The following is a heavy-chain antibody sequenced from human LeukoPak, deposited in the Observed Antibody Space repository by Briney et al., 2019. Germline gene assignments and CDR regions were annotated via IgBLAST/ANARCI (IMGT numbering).Heavy chain of an antibody. CDR1: GYTFTDYY. CDR3: ASHYDSSGYYYGITYFDY. J-gene: IGHJ4*02. V-gene: IGHV1-69*13. D-gene: IGHD3-22*01. Sequence: ASVKVSCKASGYTFTDYYMHWVRQAPGQGLEWMGGIIPIFGTANYAQKFQGRVTITADESTSTAYMELSSLRSEDTAVYYCASHYDSSGYYYGITYFDYWGQGTLVTVSS. CDR2: IIPIFGTA.